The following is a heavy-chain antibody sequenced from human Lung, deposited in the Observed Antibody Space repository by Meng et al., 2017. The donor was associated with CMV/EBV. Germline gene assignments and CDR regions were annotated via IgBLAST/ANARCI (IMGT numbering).Heavy chain of an antibody. D-gene: IGHD1-26*01. V-gene: IGHV2-5*01. J-gene: IGHJ4*02. CDR2: IYGNGDK. CDR3: AHTGIVGATELAY. Sequence: SGPTLVXPTQTLTLTCTLSAPSLSTDREGVGWIRQPPGTALEWLAFIYGNGDKHYSPSLRGRLTISTDTSKKQVVLIMTNMDPVDTGTYYCAHTGIVGATELAYWGQGTRVTVSS. CDR1: APSLSTDREG.